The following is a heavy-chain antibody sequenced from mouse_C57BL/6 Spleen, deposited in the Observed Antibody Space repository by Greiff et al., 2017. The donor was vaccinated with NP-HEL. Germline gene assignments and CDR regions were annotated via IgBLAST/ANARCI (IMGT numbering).Heavy chain of an antibody. J-gene: IGHJ1*03. Sequence: EVQLVESGGGLVKPGGSLKLSCAASGFTFSDYGMHWVRQAPEKGLEWVAYISSGSSTIYYADTVKGRFTISRDNAKNTLFLQMTSLRSEDTAMYYCAKDSYYAWYFDVWGTGTTVTVSS. CDR1: GFTFSDYG. CDR2: ISSGSSTI. CDR3: AKDSYYAWYFDV. D-gene: IGHD2-12*01. V-gene: IGHV5-17*01.